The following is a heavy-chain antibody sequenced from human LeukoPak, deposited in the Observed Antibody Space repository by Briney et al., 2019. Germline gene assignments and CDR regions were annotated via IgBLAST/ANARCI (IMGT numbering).Heavy chain of an antibody. CDR2: INPNSGGT. CDR3: ARDLVDFWSGYYNPLGY. V-gene: IGHV1-2*02. D-gene: IGHD3-3*01. J-gene: IGHJ4*02. CDR1: GYTFTGYY. Sequence: ASVKVSCKASGYTFTGYYMHWVRQAPGQGLEWMGWINPNSGGTNYAQKFQGRVTMTRDTSISTAYMELSRLRSDDTAVYYCARDLVDFWSGYYNPLGYWGQGTLVTVSS.